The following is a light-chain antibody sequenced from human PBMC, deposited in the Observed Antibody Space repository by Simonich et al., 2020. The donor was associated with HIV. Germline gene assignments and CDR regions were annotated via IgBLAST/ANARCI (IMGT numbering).Light chain of an antibody. CDR1: SSNIGRNF. CDR2: DND. J-gene: IGLJ3*02. V-gene: IGLV1-51*01. CDR3: GTWDGSLSVWV. Sequence: QSVLTQPPSVSAAPGQKVTISCSGSSSNIGRNFVSWYQQLPGTAPNLLIYDNDKRPSGIPDRFSGSKSGTSATLGITGLQTGDEADYYCGTWDGSLSVWVFGGGTKLTVL.